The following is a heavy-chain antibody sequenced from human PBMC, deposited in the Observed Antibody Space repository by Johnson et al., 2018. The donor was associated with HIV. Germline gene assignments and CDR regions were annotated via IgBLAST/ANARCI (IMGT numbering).Heavy chain of an antibody. J-gene: IGHJ3*02. D-gene: IGHD2-21*01. CDR2: IYSGSTI. Sequence: VQLVESGGGLVQPGGSLRLSCAASGFTVSSNYMSWVRQAPGKGLEWVSVIYSGSTIYYADSVKGRFTISRDNAKNSLYLQMNSLRAEDTAVYYCATLGVVIATRDAFDIWGQGTMVTVSS. CDR1: GFTVSSNY. V-gene: IGHV3-66*04. CDR3: ATLGVVIATRDAFDI.